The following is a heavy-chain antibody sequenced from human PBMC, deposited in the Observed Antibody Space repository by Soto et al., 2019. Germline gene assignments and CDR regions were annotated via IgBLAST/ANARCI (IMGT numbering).Heavy chain of an antibody. D-gene: IGHD6-13*01. V-gene: IGHV1-69*06. CDR3: ARDMKRAVAAGYYYYYVMDV. CDR1: GGTFSSYG. J-gene: IGHJ6*02. Sequence: ASVKVSCKASGGTFSSYGISWVRQAPGQGLEWMGGIIPIFDTSNSAQKFQGRVTITADTSTSTAYLELSNLRSEDTAVYYCARDMKRAVAAGYYYYYVMDVWGQGTTVTVSS. CDR2: IIPIFDTS.